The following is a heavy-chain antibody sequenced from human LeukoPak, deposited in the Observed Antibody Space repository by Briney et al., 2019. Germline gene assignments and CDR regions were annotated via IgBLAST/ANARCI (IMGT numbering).Heavy chain of an antibody. CDR2: IYYSGST. J-gene: IGHJ4*02. V-gene: IGHV4-61*01. Sequence: SETLSLTCTVSGGSVSSGSYYWSWIRQPPGKGLEWIGYIYYSGSTNYNPSLKGRVTISVDTSKNQFSLKLSSVTAADTAVYYCARTSGYDYSFDYWGQGTLVTVSS. CDR3: ARTSGYDYSFDY. D-gene: IGHD5-12*01. CDR1: GGSVSSGSYY.